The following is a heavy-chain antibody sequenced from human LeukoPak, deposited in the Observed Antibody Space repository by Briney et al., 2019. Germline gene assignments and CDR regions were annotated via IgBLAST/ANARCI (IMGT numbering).Heavy chain of an antibody. CDR3: AKDHFPPPPGGGSLPNAFDI. CDR1: GFTFSSYA. Sequence: GGSLRLSCAASGFTFSSYAMSWVRQAPGKGLEWVSAISGSGGSTYYADSVKGRFTISRDNSKNALYLQMNSLRAEDTGVYYCAKDHFPPPPGGGSLPNAFDIWGQGTMVTVSS. V-gene: IGHV3-23*01. CDR2: ISGSGGST. D-gene: IGHD2-15*01. J-gene: IGHJ3*02.